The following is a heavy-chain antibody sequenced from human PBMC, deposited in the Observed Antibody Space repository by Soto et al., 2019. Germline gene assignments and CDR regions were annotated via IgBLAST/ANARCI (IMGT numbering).Heavy chain of an antibody. CDR2: IKSKTDGWTT. D-gene: IGHD6-13*01. CDR1: GFSFSNAW. J-gene: IGHJ2*01. Sequence: GGSLRLSCAASGFSFSNAWMNWVRLTPGKGLEWVGRIKSKTDGWTTDFAAPAKGRFTISRDDSENTVYLQMISLNTEDTAVYYCATDTRTIATAGFGRYFDLWGRGTLVTVSS. V-gene: IGHV3-15*07. CDR3: ATDTRTIATAGFGRYFDL.